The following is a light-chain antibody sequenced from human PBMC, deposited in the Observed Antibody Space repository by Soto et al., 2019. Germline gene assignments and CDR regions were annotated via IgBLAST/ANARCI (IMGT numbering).Light chain of an antibody. Sequence: EIVMTQSPVTLSVSPGERATLSCTASQSVNNNVAWYQQKPGHTPRLLIYSASIGATDIPARFSGSGSGTDFTLTISSLEPEDFAVYYCQQRSNWPPTFGQGTKVDIK. CDR3: QQRSNWPPT. CDR2: SAS. CDR1: QSVNNN. J-gene: IGKJ1*01. V-gene: IGKV3-11*01.